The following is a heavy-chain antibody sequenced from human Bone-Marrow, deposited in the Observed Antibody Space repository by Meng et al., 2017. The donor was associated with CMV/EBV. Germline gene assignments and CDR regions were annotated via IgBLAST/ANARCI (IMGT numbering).Heavy chain of an antibody. D-gene: IGHD3-10*01. CDR1: GDFITSNY. J-gene: IGHJ6*02. V-gene: IGHV4-59*01. CDR3: ARDSGVYGMDV. Sequence: SETLSLTCTVSGDFITSNYWTWIRQPPGKGLEWIGYIYYSGSTNYNPSLKSRVTISVDTSKNQFSLKLSSVTAADTAVYYCARDSGVYGMDVWGQGTTVTVSS. CDR2: IYYSGST.